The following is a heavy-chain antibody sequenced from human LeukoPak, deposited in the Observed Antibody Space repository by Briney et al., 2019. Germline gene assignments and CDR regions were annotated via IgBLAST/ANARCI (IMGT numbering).Heavy chain of an antibody. D-gene: IGHD3-16*02. CDR3: AREESIGRYQFLHDY. V-gene: IGHV1-18*01. J-gene: IGHJ4*02. Sequence: WASVKVSCKASGYTFTSYGISWVRQAPGQGLEWMGWISAYNGNTNYAQKLQGRVTMTTDTSTSTAYMELRSLTSDDTAVYYCAREESIGRYQFLHDYWGQGTLVTVSS. CDR1: GYTFTSYG. CDR2: ISAYNGNT.